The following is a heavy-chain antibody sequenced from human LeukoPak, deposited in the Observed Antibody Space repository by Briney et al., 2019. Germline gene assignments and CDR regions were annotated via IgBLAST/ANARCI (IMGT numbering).Heavy chain of an antibody. V-gene: IGHV3-23*01. J-gene: IGHJ4*02. CDR3: AKYRGFGDSYDS. Sequence: GGSLRLSCAASGFPFSRNDMSWVRQAPGKGLEWVSSISGSGDRTYYADSVKGRFTISRDTSKNTLYLEMNSLRVEDAAVYYCAKYRGFGDSYDSWGQGTLVTVSS. CDR1: GFPFSRND. CDR2: ISGSGDRT. D-gene: IGHD3-10*01.